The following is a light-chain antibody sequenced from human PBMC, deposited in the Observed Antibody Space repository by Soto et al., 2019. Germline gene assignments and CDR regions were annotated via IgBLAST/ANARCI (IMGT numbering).Light chain of an antibody. CDR1: QSVSSY. CDR3: QQRNNWRST. J-gene: IGKJ5*01. V-gene: IGKV3-11*01. Sequence: EIVLTQSPATLPLSPGERATLSCRASQSVSSYLAWYPQKPGQAPRLLVYDASVRAIGIPARFSGGGSGTDFTLTISSLEPEGFAVYYCQQRNNWRSTCGQGTRLEIK. CDR2: DAS.